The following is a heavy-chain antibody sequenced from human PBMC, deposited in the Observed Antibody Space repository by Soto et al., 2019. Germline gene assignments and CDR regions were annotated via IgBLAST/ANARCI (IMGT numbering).Heavy chain of an antibody. V-gene: IGHV5-10-1*01. J-gene: IGHJ4*02. CDR2: IDLSDSCT. CDR1: GYTFTSNW. D-gene: IGHD1-20*01. CDR3: ARRTVGRNSWIWYSDY. Sequence: HGAALKISCKGSGYTFTSNWISWERQMPGKVLEWTGSIDLSDSCTNYSPSFQGHVTISADKSIRTAYLQWSSLKGSDPAMYYCARRTVGRNSWIWYSDYGGQGXLVTIYS.